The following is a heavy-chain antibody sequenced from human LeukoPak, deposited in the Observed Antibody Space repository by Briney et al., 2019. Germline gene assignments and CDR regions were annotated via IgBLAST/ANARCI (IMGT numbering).Heavy chain of an antibody. D-gene: IGHD2-15*01. CDR1: GYTFTSYD. V-gene: IGHV1-8*01. J-gene: IGHJ6*03. Sequence: ASVKVSCKASGYTFTSYDINWVRQATGQGLEWMGWMNPNSGNTGYAQKFQGRVTMTRNTSISTAYMELSSLRSEDTAVYYCAREGLLRYCSGGSCYSNYYYMDVWGKGTTVTVSS. CDR3: AREGLLRYCSGGSCYSNYYYMDV. CDR2: MNPNSGNT.